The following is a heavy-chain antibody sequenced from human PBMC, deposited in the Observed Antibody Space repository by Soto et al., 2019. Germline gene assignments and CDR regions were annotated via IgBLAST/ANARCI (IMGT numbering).Heavy chain of an antibody. CDR2: IYYNGNT. CDR1: GGSISSNY. V-gene: IGHV4-4*07. J-gene: IGHJ4*01. D-gene: IGHD5-12*01. CDR3: ARERAPEWLRYLDY. Sequence: SETLSLTCSVSGGSISSNYWSWIRLPAGKGLEWIGRIYYNGNTNYNPSLKSRVTMSVDTSKNQFSLNLSSVTAADTAMYYCARERAPEWLRYLDYWGLGTLVTGLL.